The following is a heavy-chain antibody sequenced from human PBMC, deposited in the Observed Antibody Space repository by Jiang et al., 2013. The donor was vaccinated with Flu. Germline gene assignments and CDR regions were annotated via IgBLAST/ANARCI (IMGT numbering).Heavy chain of an antibody. Sequence: RSLRLSCAASGFTFSSYAMHWVRQAPGKGLEWVAVISYDGSNKYYADSVKGRFTISRDNSKNTLYLQMNSLRAEDTAVYYCARDFRLLLWFGELYFWGQGTLVTVSS. CDR2: ISYDGSNK. CDR3: ARDFRLLLWFGELYF. CDR1: GFTFSSYA. J-gene: IGHJ4*02. V-gene: IGHV3-30-3*01. D-gene: IGHD3-10*01.